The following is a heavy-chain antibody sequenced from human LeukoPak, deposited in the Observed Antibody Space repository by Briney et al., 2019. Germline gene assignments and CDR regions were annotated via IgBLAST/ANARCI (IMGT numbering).Heavy chain of an antibody. CDR3: AKVLGKYQLLYGFMDV. Sequence: GGSLRLSCAASGFIFSSYAMSWVRQAPGKGLEWVAFIRYDGSNQYYADSVKGRFTISRDNSKNTVYLQMNSLRAEDTAVYYCAKVLGKYQLLYGFMDVWGKGTTVTVSS. J-gene: IGHJ6*03. D-gene: IGHD2-2*02. CDR1: GFIFSSYA. CDR2: IRYDGSNQ. V-gene: IGHV3-30*02.